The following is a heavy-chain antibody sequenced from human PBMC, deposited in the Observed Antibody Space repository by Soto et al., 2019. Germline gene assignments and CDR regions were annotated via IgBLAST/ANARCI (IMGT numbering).Heavy chain of an antibody. J-gene: IGHJ4*02. CDR3: ARGGDCSNTNCYQPFDY. CDR1: GFTFRTYA. V-gene: IGHV3-30-3*01. D-gene: IGHD2-2*01. Sequence: QVQLVESVGGVVQPGRSLRLSCAVSGFTFRTYAMHWVRQAPGKGLEWVAIISYDGSSEYYADSVRGRFTISRDNSKNTLYMQMNSLRAEDTAVYYCARGGDCSNTNCYQPFDYWGQGTLVTVSS. CDR2: ISYDGSSE.